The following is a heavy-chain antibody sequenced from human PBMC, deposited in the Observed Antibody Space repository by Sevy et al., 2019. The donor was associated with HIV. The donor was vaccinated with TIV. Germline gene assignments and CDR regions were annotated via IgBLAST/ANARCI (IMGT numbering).Heavy chain of an antibody. CDR2: IWYDGSNK. Sequence: GGSLRLSCAASGFTFSSYGMHWVRQAPGKGLEWVAVIWYDGSNKYYADSVKGRFTISRDNSKNTLYLQMNSLRAEDTAVYYCASVGLYDSSGYSYVSAFDIWGQGTMVTVSS. V-gene: IGHV3-33*01. CDR3: ASVGLYDSSGYSYVSAFDI. CDR1: GFTFSSYG. J-gene: IGHJ3*02. D-gene: IGHD3-22*01.